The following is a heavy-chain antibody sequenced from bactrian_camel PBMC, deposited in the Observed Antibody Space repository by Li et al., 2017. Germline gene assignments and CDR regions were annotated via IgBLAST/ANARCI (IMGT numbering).Heavy chain of an antibody. CDR1: GFTASNYF. CDR2: INAIGGTT. J-gene: IGHJ7*01. D-gene: IGHD3*01. Sequence: VQLVESGGGSVQAGGSLKLSCVAFGFTASNYFMSWVRQAPGKGLEWVSTINAIGGTTHYADSVKGRFTISRDNAKNTVYLQMNSLKPENTAMYYCVAVDLYLSYDYCSALPGSSMDYWGKGTQVTVS. V-gene: IGHV3S40*01.